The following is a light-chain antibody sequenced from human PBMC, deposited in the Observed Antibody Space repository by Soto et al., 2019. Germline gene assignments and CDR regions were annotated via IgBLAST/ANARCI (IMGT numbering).Light chain of an antibody. CDR1: SSNIGGNS. J-gene: IGLJ1*01. CDR2: DDN. CDR3: GSWDSSLSAYV. Sequence: QSVMTQPPSVSAAPGQKVTICCFGSSSNIGGNSVSWYQQLPGTAPKLLIYDDNKRPSGIPDRFSGSKSGTSATLGITGFQTGDEADYYCGSWDSSLSAYVFGTGTKLTVL. V-gene: IGLV1-51*01.